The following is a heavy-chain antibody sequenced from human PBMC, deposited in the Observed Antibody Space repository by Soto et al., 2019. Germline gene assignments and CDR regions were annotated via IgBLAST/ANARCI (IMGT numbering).Heavy chain of an antibody. J-gene: IGHJ3*02. V-gene: IGHV3-53*02. CDR3: ARDREYYDSSGTADAFDI. Sequence: EVQLVETGGGLIQPGGSLRLSCAASGFTVSSNYMSWVRQAPGKGLEWVSVIYSGGSTYYADSVKGRFTISRDNSKNTLYLQMNSLRAEDTAVYYCARDREYYDSSGTADAFDIWGQGTMVTVSS. CDR2: IYSGGST. D-gene: IGHD3-22*01. CDR1: GFTVSSNY.